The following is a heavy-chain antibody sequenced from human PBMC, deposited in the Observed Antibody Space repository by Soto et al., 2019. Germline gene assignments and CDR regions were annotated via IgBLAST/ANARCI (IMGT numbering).Heavy chain of an antibody. CDR1: GGSVSSGSYY. J-gene: IGHJ4*02. Sequence: QVQLQESGPGLVKPSETLSLTCSVSGGSVSSGSYYWSWIRQPPGKGLEWVGYVYSSGGTSYNPSFTSQVTITLDTTKTQVSRKLSSETAADTAVYYCARDGVGSNHWGQGTLVTVSS. CDR3: ARDGVGSNH. CDR2: VYSSGGT. D-gene: IGHD3-10*01. V-gene: IGHV4-61*01.